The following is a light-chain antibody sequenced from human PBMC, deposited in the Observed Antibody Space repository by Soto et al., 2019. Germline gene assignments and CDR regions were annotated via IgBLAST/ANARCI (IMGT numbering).Light chain of an antibody. V-gene: IGKV3-20*01. CDR1: QSVSSSY. CDR2: GAS. Sequence: EIVLTQSPGTLSLSPGERATLSCRASQSVSSSYLAWYQQKPGQAPRLLIYGASSRATGIPDRFSGSGSGTDFTLTISRLEPEDFAVYYCQQYNNWPPVITFGQGTRLEIK. J-gene: IGKJ5*01. CDR3: QQYNNWPPVIT.